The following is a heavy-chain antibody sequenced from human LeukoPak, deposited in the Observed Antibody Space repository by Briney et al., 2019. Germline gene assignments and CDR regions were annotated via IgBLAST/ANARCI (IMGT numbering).Heavy chain of an antibody. CDR1: GFTFSSYW. V-gene: IGHV3-7*01. CDR3: ARDLELLGFDY. D-gene: IGHD1-26*01. J-gene: IGHJ4*02. Sequence: GESLKISCKGSGFTFSSYWMSWVRQAPGKGLEWVANIKQDGSEKYYVDSVKGRFTISRDNAKNSLYLQMNSLRAEDTAVYYCARDLELLGFDYWGQGTLVTVSS. CDR2: IKQDGSEK.